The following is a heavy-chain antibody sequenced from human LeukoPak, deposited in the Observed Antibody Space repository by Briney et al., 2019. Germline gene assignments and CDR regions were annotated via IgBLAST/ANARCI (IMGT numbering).Heavy chain of an antibody. V-gene: IGHV1-18*01. CDR3: ARDLGIVGPTTMGP. J-gene: IGHJ5*02. D-gene: IGHD1-26*01. CDR1: GYTLISYG. CDR2: ISTSEGKT. Sequence: ASVNVSFKPSGYTLISYGISWVRQAPGQGLEWMGWISTSEGKTNYAQKFQGRVTMTTYTSTGTTYMELRNLRSDDTAVYYCARDLGIVGPTTMGPWGQGTLVTVSS.